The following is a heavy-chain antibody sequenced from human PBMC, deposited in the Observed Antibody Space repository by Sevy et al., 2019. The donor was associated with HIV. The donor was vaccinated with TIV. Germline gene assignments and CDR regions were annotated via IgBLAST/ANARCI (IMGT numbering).Heavy chain of an antibody. CDR1: GFTFSSHW. Sequence: GGSLRLSCAASGFTFSSHWMHWVRQAPGKGLVWVSRINSDGGSITYADSVKGRFTISRDNSKKTVSLQMVSLRVEDTAVYFCARGPRGVPISWGQGTLVTVSS. CDR3: ARGPRGVPIS. D-gene: IGHD3-3*01. J-gene: IGHJ4*02. V-gene: IGHV3-74*01. CDR2: INSDGGSI.